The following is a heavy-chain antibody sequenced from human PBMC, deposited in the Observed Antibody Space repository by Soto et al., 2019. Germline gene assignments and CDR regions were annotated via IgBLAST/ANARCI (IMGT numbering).Heavy chain of an antibody. CDR1: GFTASSNY. V-gene: IGHV3-53*01. D-gene: IGHD2-15*01. CDR2: IYSGGST. Sequence: GGSLTPFCAASGFTASSNYMIWVRQAPGKGLEWVSVIYSGGSTYYADSVKGRFTIARDNSKNTLYLQMNSLRAEDTAVYYCARDLGPGVDYYYGIDVWGQGTTVTVSS. CDR3: ARDLGPGVDYYYGIDV. J-gene: IGHJ6*02.